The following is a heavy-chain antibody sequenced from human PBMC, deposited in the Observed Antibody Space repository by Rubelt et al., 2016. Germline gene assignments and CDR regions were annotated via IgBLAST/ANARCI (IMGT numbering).Heavy chain of an antibody. J-gene: IGHJ2*01. CDR1: A. V-gene: IGHV1-69*01. CDR3: ARAVYSSGWYDESYHWYFDL. D-gene: IGHD6-19*01. Sequence: AISWVRQAPGQGLEWMGGIIPIFGTANYAQKFQGRVTITADESTSTAYMELSSLRSEDTAVYYCARAVYSSGWYDESYHWYFDLWGRGTLVTVSS. CDR2: IIPIFGTA.